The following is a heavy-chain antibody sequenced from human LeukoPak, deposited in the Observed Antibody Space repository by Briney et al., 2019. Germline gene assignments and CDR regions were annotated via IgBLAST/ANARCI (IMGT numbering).Heavy chain of an antibody. CDR1: GFTFTSYS. V-gene: IGHV3-21*01. Sequence: GGSLRLSCAASGFTFTSYSMNWVRQAPGRGLEWVSSIRFTGSYIYYADSVKRRFTTSRDDAKNLLSLQMISLRVEDTAVYYCAKAGPRRDGHNSAYWGQGTLVTVPS. CDR3: AKAGPRRDGHNSAY. D-gene: IGHD5-24*01. J-gene: IGHJ4*02. CDR2: IRFTGSYI.